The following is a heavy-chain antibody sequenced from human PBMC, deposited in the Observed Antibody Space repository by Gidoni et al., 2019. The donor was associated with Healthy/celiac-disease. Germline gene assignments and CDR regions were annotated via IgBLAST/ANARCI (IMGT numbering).Heavy chain of an antibody. Sequence: EVQLVESGGGLVKPGGSLRRSCAAAGFPFSSYSMNWVRQAPGKGLEWVSSISSSSSYIYYADSVKGRFTISRDNAKNSLYLQMNSLRAEDTAVYYCAARITMVQSDYWGQGTLVTVSS. CDR3: AARITMVQSDY. CDR2: ISSSSSYI. V-gene: IGHV3-21*01. J-gene: IGHJ4*02. CDR1: GFPFSSYS. D-gene: IGHD3-10*01.